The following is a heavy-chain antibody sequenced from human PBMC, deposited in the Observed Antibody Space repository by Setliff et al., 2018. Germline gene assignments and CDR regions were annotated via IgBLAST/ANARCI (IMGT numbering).Heavy chain of an antibody. CDR3: ARGAFGSRWYVRPWFDP. Sequence: NPSETLSLTCTVSGGSIRDYYWNWIRQSPGKGLEWIGYIYYRGTTNYNSSLKSRVTISIDMSRNQFSLKLSAVTAADTAVYFCARGAFGSRWYVRPWFDPWGQGTLVTVSS. CDR2: IYYRGTT. J-gene: IGHJ5*02. CDR1: GGSIRDYY. V-gene: IGHV4-59*08. D-gene: IGHD6-13*01.